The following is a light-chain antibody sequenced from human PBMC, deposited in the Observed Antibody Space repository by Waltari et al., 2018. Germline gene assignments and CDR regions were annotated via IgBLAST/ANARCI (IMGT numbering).Light chain of an antibody. Sequence: QSVLTQPPSVSGALGQRVTISCTGSSSNIGAGFPGHRYRHLPGTAPKLLIYDNTHRPAWVPDRFSGSKSGTSASLAITGLQAEDDADFSCQSYDTSLSFVVFGGGTKLTVL. CDR3: QSYDTSLSFVV. CDR2: DNT. J-gene: IGLJ2*01. V-gene: IGLV1-40*01. CDR1: SSNIGAGFP.